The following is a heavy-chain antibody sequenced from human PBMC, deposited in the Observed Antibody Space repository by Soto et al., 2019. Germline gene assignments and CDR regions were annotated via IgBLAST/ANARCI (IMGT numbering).Heavy chain of an antibody. CDR1: GGTFSSYT. J-gene: IGHJ6*03. CDR2: IIPILGIS. CDR3: ARLDYYYMDV. V-gene: IGHV1-69*02. Sequence: QVQLVQSGAEVKKPGSSVKVSCKASGGTFSSYTISWVRQAPGQGPEWMGRIIPILGISNYAQKFQGRVTITADKSTSTAYMELSSMRSEDTAVYYCARLDYYYMDVWGKGTTVTVSS.